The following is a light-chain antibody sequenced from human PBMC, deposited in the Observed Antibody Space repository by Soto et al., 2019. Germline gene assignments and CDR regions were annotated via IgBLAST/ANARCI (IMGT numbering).Light chain of an antibody. V-gene: IGKV3-20*01. CDR2: GAS. J-gene: IGKJ4*01. Sequence: EIVLTQSPGTLSLSPGERATLSCRASQSVSSSLLAWYQQKPGQAPRLLIYGASSRATGIPDRFSGSGSGTDFTLTISRLEPEDVAVYYCQQYGNSRLTFGGGTKVEIK. CDR1: QSVSSSL. CDR3: QQYGNSRLT.